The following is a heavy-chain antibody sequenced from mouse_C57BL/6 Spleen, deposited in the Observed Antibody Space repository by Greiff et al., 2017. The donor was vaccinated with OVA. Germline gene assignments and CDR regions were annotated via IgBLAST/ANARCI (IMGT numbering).Heavy chain of an antibody. CDR2: IYPGDGDT. CDR1: GYAFSSSW. D-gene: IGHD1-1*01. V-gene: IGHV1-82*01. Sequence: VQLQQSGPELVKPGASVKISCKASGYAFSSSWMNWVKQRPGKGLEWIGRIYPGDGDTNYNGKFKGKATLTADKSSSTAYMQISSLTSEDSAVYFCASLTTGDYWGQGTTLTVSS. CDR3: ASLTTGDY. J-gene: IGHJ2*01.